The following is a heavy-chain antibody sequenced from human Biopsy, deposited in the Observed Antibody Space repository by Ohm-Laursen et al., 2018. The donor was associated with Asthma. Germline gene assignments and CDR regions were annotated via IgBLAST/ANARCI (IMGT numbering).Heavy chain of an antibody. V-gene: IGHV1-69*13. J-gene: IGHJ4*02. CDR3: ARKAGSCISRTCYSLDF. CDR1: GGTFNTYV. D-gene: IGHD2-2*01. Sequence: ASVKVSCKPLGGTFNTYVIGWVRQAPGQGLEWMGGINSVFGTATYPQKFQDRVTITADDSTSTVYMELSSLRSEDRAVYYCARKAGSCISRTCYSLDFWGQGTLVTVSS. CDR2: INSVFGTA.